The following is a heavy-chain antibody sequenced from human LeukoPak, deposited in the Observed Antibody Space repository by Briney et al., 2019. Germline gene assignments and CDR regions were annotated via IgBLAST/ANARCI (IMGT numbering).Heavy chain of an antibody. D-gene: IGHD6-13*01. Sequence: GGSLRLSCAASGFTFSSYEMNWVRQAPGKGLEWVSYICSSGTTIYYADSVKGRFTISRDNAKNSLYLQMNSLRAEDTAVYYCAIGLFEEQQPYWGQGTLVTVSS. CDR2: ICSSGTTI. J-gene: IGHJ4*02. CDR3: AIGLFEEQQPY. V-gene: IGHV3-48*03. CDR1: GFTFSSYE.